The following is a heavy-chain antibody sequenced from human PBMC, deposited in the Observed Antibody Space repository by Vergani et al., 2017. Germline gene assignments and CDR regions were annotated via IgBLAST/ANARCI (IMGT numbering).Heavy chain of an antibody. V-gene: IGHV4-34*10. CDR2: INHSGGT. CDR1: GDSLRGHY. CDR3: ARDRDLYCRSTTSCHNWFDP. D-gene: IGHD2/OR15-2a*01. J-gene: IGHJ5*02. Sequence: QVQLQESGPGLVKPSETLSLTCGIYGDSLRGHYWSWIRQSPGKGLEWIGQINHSGGTNYNPSLKSRVTISQDASKSQFSLRMTSLTAADTAIYYCARDRDLYCRSTTSCHNWFDPWGQGSLVTVSS.